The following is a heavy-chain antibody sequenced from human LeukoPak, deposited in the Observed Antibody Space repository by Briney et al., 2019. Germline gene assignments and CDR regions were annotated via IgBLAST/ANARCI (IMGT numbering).Heavy chain of an antibody. CDR1: GYTFTSYD. Sequence: ASVKVSCKASGYTFTSYDINWVRQAPGQRLEWMGWINAGNGNTKYSQKFQGRVTITRDTSASTAYMELSSLRSEDTAVYYCARVTMVRGAHFDYWGQGTLVTVSS. CDR2: INAGNGNT. CDR3: ARVTMVRGAHFDY. V-gene: IGHV1-3*01. J-gene: IGHJ4*02. D-gene: IGHD3-10*01.